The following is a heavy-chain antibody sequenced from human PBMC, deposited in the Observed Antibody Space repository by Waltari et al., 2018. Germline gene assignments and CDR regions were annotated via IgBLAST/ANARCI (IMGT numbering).Heavy chain of an antibody. D-gene: IGHD6-19*01. Sequence: EVQLLQSGAELKEPGTTVRISCKVSGYTFSDYYIPWVQQAPGKGLRWMGLVDPEDGETIYADNFQGRVTISADTSTDTAFMELSSLRSEDTAVFYCATAFGDSSSASRPFDFWGQGTMITVSS. CDR3: ATAFGDSSSASRPFDF. CDR1: GYTFSDYY. CDR2: VDPEDGET. J-gene: IGHJ3*01. V-gene: IGHV1-69-2*01.